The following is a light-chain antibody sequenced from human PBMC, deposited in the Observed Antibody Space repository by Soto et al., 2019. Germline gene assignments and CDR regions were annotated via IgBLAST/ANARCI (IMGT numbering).Light chain of an antibody. CDR2: KAS. V-gene: IGKV1-5*03. CDR1: HTISSY. Sequence: DIQMTQSPSTLSASVGDRATITCRASHTISSYLTWYQQKPGKAPKLLIYKASNLQSGVPSRFSGSGSGTEFTLTISSLQPDDFAAYYCQQYNSFPWTFGQGTK. CDR3: QQYNSFPWT. J-gene: IGKJ1*01.